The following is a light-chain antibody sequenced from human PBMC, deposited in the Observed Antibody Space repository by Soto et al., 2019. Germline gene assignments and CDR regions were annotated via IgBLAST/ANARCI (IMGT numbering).Light chain of an antibody. CDR3: QQRNYWPIT. CDR1: QSVSSGY. J-gene: IGKJ5*01. Sequence: EIVSTQSPGTLSLSPGERSTLSCSASQSVSSGYLAWYQQKPGQAPRLLIYGASSRATGIPDRFSGSGSGTDFTLTINSLEPEDFAVYYCQQRNYWPITFGQGTRLEIK. V-gene: IGKV3D-20*02. CDR2: GAS.